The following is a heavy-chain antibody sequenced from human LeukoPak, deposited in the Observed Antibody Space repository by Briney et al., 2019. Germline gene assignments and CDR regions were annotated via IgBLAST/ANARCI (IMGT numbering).Heavy chain of an antibody. CDR3: ARDRSCSSTSCRDY. V-gene: IGHV1-18*01. CDR2: ISAYNGNT. J-gene: IGHJ4*02. D-gene: IGHD2-2*01. CDR1: GYTFTSYG. Sequence: ASVKVSCKASGYTFTSYGISWVRQAPGQGLEWMGWISAYNGNTNYAQKLQGRVTMTTDTSTSPAYMELRSLRSDDTAVYYCARDRSCSSTSCRDYWGQGTLVTVSS.